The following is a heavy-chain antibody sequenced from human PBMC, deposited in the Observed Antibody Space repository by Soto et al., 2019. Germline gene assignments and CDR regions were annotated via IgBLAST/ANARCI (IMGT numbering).Heavy chain of an antibody. CDR3: AKRTVGGYFHL. D-gene: IGHD1-26*01. J-gene: IGHJ2*01. CDR2: ISGSGGST. V-gene: IGHV3-23*01. CDR1: GFTFSSYA. Sequence: EVQLLESGGGLVQPGGSLRLSCAASGFTFSSYAMNWVRQAPGKGLEWVSVISGSGGSTYYADAVKGRFTISRDNSKNPRYLQMTSLGAEDTAVYYCAKRTVGGYFHLWGRGALVTGS.